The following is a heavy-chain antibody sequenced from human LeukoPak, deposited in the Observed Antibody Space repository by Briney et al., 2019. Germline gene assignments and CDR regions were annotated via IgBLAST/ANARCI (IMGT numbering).Heavy chain of an antibody. J-gene: IGHJ4*02. D-gene: IGHD2-15*01. Sequence: GGSLRLSCAASGFIFSSYGMHWVRQAPGKGLEWVAFIPNDGNKTYYADSVKGRFTISRDNSKNTLSLQMNSLRAEDTAVYYCCSLDYWGQGTLVSVSS. CDR3: CSLDY. CDR2: IPNDGNKT. CDR1: GFIFSSYG. V-gene: IGHV3-30*02.